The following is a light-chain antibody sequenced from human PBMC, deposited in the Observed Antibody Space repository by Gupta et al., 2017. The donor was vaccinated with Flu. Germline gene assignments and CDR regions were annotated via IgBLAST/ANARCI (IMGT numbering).Light chain of an antibody. Sequence: QSVLTQPPSTSGTPGQRVTFSCSGGNSNIGINYVYWYQQLPGAAPKLIIYKSNQRPSWVPDRFSGSKSGTSASLAISGLLSEDEAEYYCATWDDSLSAVVFGGGTKLTVL. CDR1: NSNIGINY. CDR3: ATWDDSLSAVV. CDR2: KSN. V-gene: IGLV1-47*01. J-gene: IGLJ2*01.